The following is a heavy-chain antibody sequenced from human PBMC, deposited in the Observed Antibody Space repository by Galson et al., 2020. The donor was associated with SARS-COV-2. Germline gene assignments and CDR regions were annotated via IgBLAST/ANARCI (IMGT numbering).Heavy chain of an antibody. CDR2: IYPGDSDT. CDR1: GYSFTSYW. CDR3: ARQRRDSSSWGRYYYYYGMDV. D-gene: IGHD6-13*01. J-gene: IGHJ6*02. V-gene: IGHV5-51*01. Sequence: KIGESLKISCTGSGYSFTSYWIGWVRQMPGTGLEWMGIIYPGDSDTRYSPSFQGQVTISADKSISTAYLQWSSLKALDTAMYYCARQRRDSSSWGRYYYYYGMDVWGQGTTVTVAS.